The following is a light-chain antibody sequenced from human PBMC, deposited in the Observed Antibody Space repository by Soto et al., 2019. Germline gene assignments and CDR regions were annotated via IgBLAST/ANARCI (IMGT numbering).Light chain of an antibody. CDR2: DAT. V-gene: IGKV3-11*01. Sequence: EIVLTQSPATLSLSPGERATLSCRASQSVSSDLAWYQQKPGQPPRRLIYDATTRATGITARFSGSGSGTDFTLPISSLEPEDVAVSYCQEPSNWLLTFGGGTKVEIK. CDR3: QEPSNWLLT. CDR1: QSVSSD. J-gene: IGKJ4*01.